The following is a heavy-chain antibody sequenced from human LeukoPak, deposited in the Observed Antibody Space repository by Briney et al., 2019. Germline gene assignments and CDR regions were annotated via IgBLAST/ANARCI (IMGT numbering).Heavy chain of an antibody. CDR2: IIPIFGTA. V-gene: IGHV1-69*13. CDR1: GGTFSSYA. J-gene: IGHJ6*03. D-gene: IGHD2-21*02. CDR3: ARGHCGGDCFTRGYYYYYMDV. Sequence: ASVKVSCKASGGTFSSYAISWVRQAPGQGLEWMGGIIPIFGTANYAQKFQGRVTITADESTSTAYMELSSLRSEDTAVYYCARGHCGGDCFTRGYYYYYMDVWGKGTTVTISS.